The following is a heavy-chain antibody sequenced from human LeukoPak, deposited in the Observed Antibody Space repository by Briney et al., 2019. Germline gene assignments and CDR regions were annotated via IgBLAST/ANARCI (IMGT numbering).Heavy chain of an antibody. D-gene: IGHD3-22*01. CDR3: ARDREDSSGPTSWNWFDP. V-gene: IGHV4-31*03. Sequence: SETLSLTCTVSGGSISSGGYYWSWLRQHPGKGLEWIGYIYYSGSTYYNPSLKSRVTISVDTSKNQFSLKLSSVTAADTAVYYCARDREDSSGPTSWNWFDPWGQGTLVTVSS. CDR2: IYYSGST. J-gene: IGHJ5*02. CDR1: GGSISSGGYY.